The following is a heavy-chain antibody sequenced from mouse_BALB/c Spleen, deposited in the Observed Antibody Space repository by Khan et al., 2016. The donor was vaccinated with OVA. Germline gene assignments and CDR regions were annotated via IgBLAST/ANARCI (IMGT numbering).Heavy chain of an antibody. CDR3: ARSRYYGTSYVDY. D-gene: IGHD1-1*01. Sequence: QVRLQQSGAELMKPGASVKISCKATGYTFSGYWIDWVKQRPGHGLEWIGEILPGSDHNKYNENFKDKATLTADTSSNTAYMQLSILTSEDSAVYYCARSRYYGTSYVDYWGQGTTLTVSS. CDR2: ILPGSDHN. V-gene: IGHV1-9*01. CDR1: GYTFSGYW. J-gene: IGHJ2*01.